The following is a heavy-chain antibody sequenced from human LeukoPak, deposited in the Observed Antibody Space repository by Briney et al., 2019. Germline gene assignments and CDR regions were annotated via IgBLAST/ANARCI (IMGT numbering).Heavy chain of an antibody. J-gene: IGHJ3*02. CDR2: IFPGDSDT. CDR1: GYSFNSYW. CDR3: GRPARVGDRVDAFDI. Sequence: GESLKISCKGSGYSFNSYWNGWVRQMPGKRLEWMGIIFPGDSDTKYSPSFQGQVTISADNSISPAFLQWSRPKASHPGLYSCGRPARVGDRVDAFDIWGEGTMLTVS. D-gene: IGHD3-16*01. V-gene: IGHV5-51*01.